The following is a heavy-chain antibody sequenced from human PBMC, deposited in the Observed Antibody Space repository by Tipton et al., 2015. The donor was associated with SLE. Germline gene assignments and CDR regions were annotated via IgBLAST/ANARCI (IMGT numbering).Heavy chain of an antibody. J-gene: IGHJ5*02. CDR3: ASPATYGSGSFDP. CDR1: GGSISSGSYY. D-gene: IGHD3-10*01. CDR2: IYTSGST. Sequence: TLSLTCTVSGGSISSGSYYWSWIRQPAGKGLEWIGRIYTSGSTNYNPSLKSRVTISVDTSKNQFSLKLSSVTAADTAVYYCASPATYGSGSFDPWGEGTLVTVSS. V-gene: IGHV4-61*02.